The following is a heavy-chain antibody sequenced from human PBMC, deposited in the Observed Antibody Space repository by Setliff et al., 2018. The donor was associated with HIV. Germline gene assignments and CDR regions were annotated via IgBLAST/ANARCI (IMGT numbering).Heavy chain of an antibody. CDR3: ATDKYCSSSRCYPDMDV. CDR1: GFSLTPYW. J-gene: IGHJ6*03. CDR2: ISNDGSII. Sequence: LRLSCAASGFSLTPYWMHWVRQAPGKGLVWVARISNDGSIIEYADSVKGRFTISRDNAKNTLYLQVNSLRTDDTAMYYCATDKYCSSSRCYPDMDVWGKGTTVTVSS. D-gene: IGHD2-2*01. V-gene: IGHV3-74*03.